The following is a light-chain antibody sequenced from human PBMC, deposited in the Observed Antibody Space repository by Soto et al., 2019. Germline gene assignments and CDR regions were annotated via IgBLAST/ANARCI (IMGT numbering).Light chain of an antibody. V-gene: IGKV1-9*01. J-gene: IGKJ4*01. CDR3: QQLKSYPLS. Sequence: IQLTQSPSSLSASVGDRITITCRASQDINNYLAWYQQKPGTGPRLLIYAASTLQSGVPSRFRGSGSGTDFALTITILQPADSASYYCQQLKSYPLSFGGGTKVEI. CDR2: AAS. CDR1: QDINNY.